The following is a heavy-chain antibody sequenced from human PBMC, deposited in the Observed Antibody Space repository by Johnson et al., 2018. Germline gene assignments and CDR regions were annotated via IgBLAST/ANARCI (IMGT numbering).Heavy chain of an antibody. V-gene: IGHV1-69*09. CDR1: GGTFSSYT. CDR3: AKERLRQLAAAGTGYYYMDG. CDR2: IIPILGIA. J-gene: IGHJ6*03. D-gene: IGHD6-13*01. Sequence: QVQLVESGAEVKKPGSSVKVSCKASGGTFSSYTISWVRQAPGQGLEWMGRIIPILGIANYAQKFQGRVTITADKSPSTAYMELSSLRSEDTAVYYCAKERLRQLAAAGTGYYYMDGWGKGTTVTVSS.